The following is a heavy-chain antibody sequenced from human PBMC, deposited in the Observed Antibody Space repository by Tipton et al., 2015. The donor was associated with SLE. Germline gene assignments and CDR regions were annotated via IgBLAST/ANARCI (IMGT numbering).Heavy chain of an antibody. J-gene: IGHJ4*02. CDR1: GGSFSGYY. Sequence: TLSLTCAVYGGSFSGYYWSWIRQPPGKGLEWIGEINHSGSTNYNPSLKSRVTISVDTSKNQFSLKLSSATAADTAVYYCARKFGRVGYFDYWGQGILVTVSS. V-gene: IGHV4-34*01. D-gene: IGHD3-10*01. CDR3: ARKFGRVGYFDY. CDR2: INHSGST.